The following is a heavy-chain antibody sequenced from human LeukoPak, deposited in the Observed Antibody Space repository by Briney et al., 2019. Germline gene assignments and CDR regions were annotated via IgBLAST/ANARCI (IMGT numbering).Heavy chain of an antibody. CDR1: GGSLSSYY. V-gene: IGHV4-59*12. CDR2: IYYSGST. CDR3: AREILWSGYYSSHFDY. Sequence: SETLSLTCTVSGGSLSSYYWSWIRQPPGKGLEWIGYIYYSGSTNYTPSLKSRVTISIDTSKNQFSLKLTSVTAADTAVYFCAREILWSGYYSSHFDYWGQGTLVTVSS. J-gene: IGHJ4*02. D-gene: IGHD3-3*01.